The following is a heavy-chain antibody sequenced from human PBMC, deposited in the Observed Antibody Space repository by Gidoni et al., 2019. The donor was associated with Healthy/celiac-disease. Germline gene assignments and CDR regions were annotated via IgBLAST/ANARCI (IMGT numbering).Heavy chain of an antibody. J-gene: IGHJ4*02. Sequence: QVQLVESGGGVVQPGRSLRLSCAASGFTFSSYGMHWVRQAPGKGLEWVAVIWYDVSNKYYADSVKGRFTISRENSKNTLYLQMNSLRAEDTAVYYCARGGIVVVVAATPGYYFDYWGQGTLVTVSS. V-gene: IGHV3-33*01. D-gene: IGHD2-15*01. CDR3: ARGGIVVVVAATPGYYFDY. CDR1: GFTFSSYG. CDR2: IWYDVSNK.